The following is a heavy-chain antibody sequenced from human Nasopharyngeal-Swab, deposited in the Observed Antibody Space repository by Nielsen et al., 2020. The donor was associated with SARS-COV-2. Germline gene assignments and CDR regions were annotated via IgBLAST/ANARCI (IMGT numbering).Heavy chain of an antibody. J-gene: IGHJ4*02. D-gene: IGHD6-13*01. CDR3: AREGIAAASARY. Sequence: WIRQPPGKGLEWVANIKQDGSEKYYVDSVKGRFTISRDNAKNSLYLQMNSLRAEDTAVYYCAREGIAAASARYWGQGTLVTVSS. V-gene: IGHV3-7*01. CDR2: IKQDGSEK.